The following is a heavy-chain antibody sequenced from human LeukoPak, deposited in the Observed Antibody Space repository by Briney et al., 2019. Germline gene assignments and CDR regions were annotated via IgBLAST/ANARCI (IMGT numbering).Heavy chain of an antibody. V-gene: IGHV4-61*02. CDR2: IYPSGST. D-gene: IGHD3/OR15-3a*01. Sequence: SETLSLTCTVSGGSISSSSYYWSWIRQPAGKGLEWIGRIYPSGSTNYNPSLKSRVTMSVDTSKTQFSLKLSSVTAADTAVYYCAGVCDPFFYGFCRNYYYYGMDVWGQGTTVPVSS. J-gene: IGHJ6*02. CDR1: GGSISSSSYY. CDR3: AGVCDPFFYGFCRNYYYYGMDV.